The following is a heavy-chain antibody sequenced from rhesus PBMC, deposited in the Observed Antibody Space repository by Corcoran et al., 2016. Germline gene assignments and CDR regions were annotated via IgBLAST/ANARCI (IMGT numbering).Heavy chain of an antibody. CDR3: ARGPYDSGYYTGLNRFDV. D-gene: IGHD3-28*01. CDR1: GYFILRNY. Sequence: QVQLQESGPGLVKPSEPLSLTCVVSGYFILRNYWSWIRHSPGKGLDWIGCLYGSTGSTDYNPSLKTRVTISTDTSKNQFSLKLSSVTAADTAVYYCARGPYDSGYYTGLNRFDVWGPGVLVTVSS. CDR2: LYGSTGST. J-gene: IGHJ5-1*01. V-gene: IGHV4-160*01.